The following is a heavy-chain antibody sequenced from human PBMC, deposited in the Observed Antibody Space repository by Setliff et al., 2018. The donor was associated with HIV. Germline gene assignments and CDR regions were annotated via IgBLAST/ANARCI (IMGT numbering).Heavy chain of an antibody. CDR1: GGSINSGGYY. J-gene: IGHJ4*02. Sequence: SETLSLTCTVSGGSINSGGYYWVWIRQPALKGLEWIGRIYTSGLTNYNPSLKSRVTISVDTSKNQVSLKLSSVTASDTAVYSCARGPSYYYTSGYPGGFDYWGQGTLVTVSS. D-gene: IGHD3-3*01. CDR2: IYTSGLT. V-gene: IGHV4-61*02. CDR3: ARGPSYYYTSGYPGGFDY.